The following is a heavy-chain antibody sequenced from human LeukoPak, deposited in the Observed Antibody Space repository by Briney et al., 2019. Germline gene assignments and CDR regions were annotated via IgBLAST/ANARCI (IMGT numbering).Heavy chain of an antibody. V-gene: IGHV3-33*01. D-gene: IGHD6-19*01. J-gene: IGHJ4*02. CDR2: IWEDGTNI. Sequence: GGSLRLSCGASGFTLSLYGMHWVRQAPGKGLEWVAVIWEDGTNIRYADSVKGRFTISRDNSKNTLDLQMNSLRVEDTAVYYCARVGYNSGWYEYWGQGTLVTVSS. CDR1: GFTLSLYG. CDR3: ARVGYNSGWYEY.